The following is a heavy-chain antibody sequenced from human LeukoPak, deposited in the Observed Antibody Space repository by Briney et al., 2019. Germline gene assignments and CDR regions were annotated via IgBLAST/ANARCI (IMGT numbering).Heavy chain of an antibody. CDR2: ISSSSNVI. CDR1: GFTFNSYA. Sequence: GESVRLSCAASGFTFNSYAFNWVRQAPGKGLEWVSYISSSSNVIYYTDSVKGRFTISRDNSKNTLYLQMNSLRAEDTAVYYCTRKGSQWDFLVDYWGQGTRVAVSP. D-gene: IGHD2/OR15-2a*01. J-gene: IGHJ4*02. CDR3: TRKGSQWDFLVDY. V-gene: IGHV3-48*01.